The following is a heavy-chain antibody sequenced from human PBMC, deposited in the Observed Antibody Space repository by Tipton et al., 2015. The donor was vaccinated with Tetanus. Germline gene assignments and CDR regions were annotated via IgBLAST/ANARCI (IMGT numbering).Heavy chain of an antibody. J-gene: IGHJ4*02. Sequence: TLSLTCAVYGGSFSGYYWSWIRQPAGKGLEWIGRIYTSGSTNYNPSLKSRVTMSVDTAKNQFSLKLSSVTAADTAVYYCAREGWIRGYSYGRAVGYFDYWGQGTLVTVSS. CDR3: AREGWIRGYSYGRAVGYFDY. CDR1: GGSFSGYY. D-gene: IGHD5-18*01. V-gene: IGHV4-4*07. CDR2: IYTSGST.